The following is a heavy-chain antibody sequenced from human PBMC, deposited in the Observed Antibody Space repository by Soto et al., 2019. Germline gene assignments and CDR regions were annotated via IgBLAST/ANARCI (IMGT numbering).Heavy chain of an antibody. CDR1: GYTGNY. V-gene: IGHV1-2*04. D-gene: IGHD3-10*01. J-gene: IGHJ6*02. CDR2: INPNRGET. Sequence: QLRLVQSGAEVKKPGASVQVSCKASGYTGNYIHWVRQAPGQGLEWMGWINPNRGETKYAQKFQGWVTMTRDTSINTVYMDLRRLRSDDTAIYFCARDSDPGSLWFATRHPGAYYNGMDVWGQGTTVTVSS. CDR3: ARDSDPGSLWFATRHPGAYYNGMDV.